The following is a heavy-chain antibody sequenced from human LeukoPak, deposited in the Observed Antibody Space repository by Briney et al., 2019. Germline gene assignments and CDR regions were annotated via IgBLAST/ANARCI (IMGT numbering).Heavy chain of an antibody. J-gene: IGHJ4*02. Sequence: SETLSLTCTVSGGSISSYYWSWIRHPPGKALEWIEYIYYSGSTKYTPSLKSRVTISVDASKTQFSLKLNSVTAADTAVYYCARGSRELYYFDYWGQGTLVTVSS. V-gene: IGHV4-59*01. D-gene: IGHD1-7*01. CDR1: GGSISSYY. CDR3: ARGSRELYYFDY. CDR2: IYYSGST.